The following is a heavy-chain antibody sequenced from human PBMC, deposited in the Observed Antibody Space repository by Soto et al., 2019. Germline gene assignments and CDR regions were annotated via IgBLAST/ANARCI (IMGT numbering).Heavy chain of an antibody. Sequence: QITLKEYGPTLVHPTQTLTMTCTFSGFSLTTSGEAVAWIRQPPGKALEWIALIFWDDDDRYSPSLRNRLTISKDASANQVVLTMTYMDPVDTGTYYCAHTGYWRYYCDFWSQGTLVTVSP. CDR2: IFWDDDD. CDR1: GFSLTTSGEA. J-gene: IGHJ4*02. V-gene: IGHV2-5*02. CDR3: AHTGYWRYYCDF. D-gene: IGHD6-25*01.